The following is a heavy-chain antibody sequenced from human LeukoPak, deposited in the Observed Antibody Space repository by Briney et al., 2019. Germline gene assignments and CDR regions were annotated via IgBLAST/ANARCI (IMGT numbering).Heavy chain of an antibody. CDR1: GGSMNINNYY. D-gene: IGHD3-3*01. J-gene: IGHJ4*02. CDR3: ARDYDFWSGYYTFDY. Sequence: SETLSLTCTVSGGSMNINNYYWAWIRQSPGKGLEWLGSIYYTGTTYYNPSLDHRVTISVDTSKNQFSLKLSSVTAADTAVYYCARDYDFWSGYYTFDYWGQGTLVTVSS. V-gene: IGHV4-39*07. CDR2: IYYTGTT.